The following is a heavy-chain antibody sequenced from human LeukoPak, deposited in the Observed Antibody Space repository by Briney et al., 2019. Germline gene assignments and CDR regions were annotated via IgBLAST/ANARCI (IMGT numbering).Heavy chain of an antibody. V-gene: IGHV4-39*07. CDR3: VRGMRL. J-gene: IGHJ4*02. Sequence: SETLSRTCTVSGETISTSNHNWGWIRQPPGKGLEWIASIDYSGTTYSNPALKSRLTISRDTSRRQLSLKLTSVTAADTAVYYCVRGMRLWGQGILVTVSS. CDR1: GETISTSNHN. CDR2: IDYSGTT. D-gene: IGHD3-16*01.